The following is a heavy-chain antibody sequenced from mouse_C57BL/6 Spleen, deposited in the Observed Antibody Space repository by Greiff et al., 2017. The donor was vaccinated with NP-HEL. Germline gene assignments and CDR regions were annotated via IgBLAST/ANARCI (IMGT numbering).Heavy chain of an antibody. CDR1: GYAFSSSW. CDR2: IYPGDGDT. J-gene: IGHJ3*01. V-gene: IGHV1-82*01. Sequence: VQLQESGPELVKPGASVKISCKASGYAFSSSWMNWVKQRPGKGLEWIGRIYPGDGDTNYNGKFKGKATLTADKSSSTAYMQLSSLTSEDSAVYFCARGEDGYYRTWFAYWGQGTLVTVSA. CDR3: ARGEDGYYRTWFAY. D-gene: IGHD2-3*01.